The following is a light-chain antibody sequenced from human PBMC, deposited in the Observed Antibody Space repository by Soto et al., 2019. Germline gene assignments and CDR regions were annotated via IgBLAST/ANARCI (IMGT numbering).Light chain of an antibody. V-gene: IGKV3-15*01. CDR2: GAS. CDR3: QQYNNWSPHP. CDR1: QSVSSN. Sequence: EIVMTQSPATLSVSPGERATLSCRASQSVSSNLAWYQQKPGQAPRLLIYGASTRATGIPARFSGSGSGTEFTLTLSSLLSEDFAVHYCQQYNNWSPHPFCEATPVPIK. J-gene: IGKJ4*01.